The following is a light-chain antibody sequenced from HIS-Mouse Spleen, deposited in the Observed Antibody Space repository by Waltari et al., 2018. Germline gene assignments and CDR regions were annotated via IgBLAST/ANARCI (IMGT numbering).Light chain of an antibody. Sequence: QSVLTQPPSASGTPGQRVTISCSGSSSNIGSNYVYWYHQLPGTAPKLLIYRNNQRPSGLPDRFSGSKSGTSASLAISGLRSEDEADYYCAAWDDSLSGVVFGGGTKLTVL. V-gene: IGLV1-47*01. CDR2: RNN. CDR1: SSNIGSNY. J-gene: IGLJ2*01. CDR3: AAWDDSLSGVV.